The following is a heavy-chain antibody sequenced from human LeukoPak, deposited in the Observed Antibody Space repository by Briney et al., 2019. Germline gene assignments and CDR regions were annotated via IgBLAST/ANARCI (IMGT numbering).Heavy chain of an antibody. D-gene: IGHD3-16*01. CDR3: AKDGGPKIYHYFMDV. J-gene: IGHJ6*03. CDR2: IRYVGNNK. CDR1: AFTFSDYG. V-gene: IGHV3-30*02. Sequence: GGSLRLSCVASAFTFSDYGMQWVRQAPGKGLEWVAFIRYVGNNKYYTDSVEGRFIISRDNSKNALFLQMSSLRPDDTAVYYCAKDGGPKIYHYFMDVWGTGTTVTISS.